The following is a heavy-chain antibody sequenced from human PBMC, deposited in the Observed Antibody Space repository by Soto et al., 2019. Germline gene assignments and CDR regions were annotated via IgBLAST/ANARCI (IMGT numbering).Heavy chain of an antibody. Sequence: SETLSLTCAVYGGSFSGYYWSWIRQPPGKGLEWIGEINHSGSTNYNPSLKSRVTISVDTSKNQFSLKLSSVTAADTAVYYCAREAGDTAMEYFDYWGQGTLVTVSS. D-gene: IGHD5-18*01. CDR2: INHSGST. J-gene: IGHJ4*02. CDR1: GGSFSGYY. CDR3: AREAGDTAMEYFDY. V-gene: IGHV4-34*01.